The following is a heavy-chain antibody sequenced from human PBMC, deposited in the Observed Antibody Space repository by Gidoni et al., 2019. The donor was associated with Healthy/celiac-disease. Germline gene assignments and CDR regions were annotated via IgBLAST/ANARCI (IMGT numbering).Heavy chain of an antibody. CDR2: IYYSGGT. J-gene: IGHJ5*02. CDR1: GGSISSYY. D-gene: IGHD6-6*01. Sequence: QVQLQESGPGLVKPSETLSLTCTVSGGSISSYYWSWIRQPPGKGLEWIGYIYYSGGTNYNPSLKSRVTISVDTSKNQFSLKLSSVTAADTAVYYCAARKLVGLYNWFDPWGQGTLVTVSS. V-gene: IGHV4-59*01. CDR3: AARKLVGLYNWFDP.